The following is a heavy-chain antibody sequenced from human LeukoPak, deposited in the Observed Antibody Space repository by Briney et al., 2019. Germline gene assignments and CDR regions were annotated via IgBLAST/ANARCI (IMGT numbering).Heavy chain of an antibody. D-gene: IGHD1-26*01. Sequence: SETLSLTCTVSGGSSSSGDYYWGWIRQPPGKGLEWIGYIHYSGSTYYTPSLKRRVTISVDTSKKQFSLTLSSVPAADTAVYYCDRAVASGYVAYWGQGTLVTVSS. J-gene: IGHJ4*02. CDR2: IHYSGST. CDR3: DRAVASGYVAY. CDR1: GGSSSSGDYY. V-gene: IGHV4-30-4*01.